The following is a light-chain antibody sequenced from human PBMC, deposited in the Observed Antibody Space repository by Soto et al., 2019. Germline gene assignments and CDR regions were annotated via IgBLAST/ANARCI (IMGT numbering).Light chain of an antibody. V-gene: IGKV3-20*01. CDR1: QSVSSY. J-gene: IGKJ4*01. CDR3: QQYGSSPLT. Sequence: IVLTQSPGTLSLSVGERVTLSCRASQSVSSYLAWYQQTPGQAPRLLIYDTSNRATGPPDRFSGSGSGTDFALTISRLEPEDFTVYYCQQYGSSPLTFGGGTTVEIK. CDR2: DTS.